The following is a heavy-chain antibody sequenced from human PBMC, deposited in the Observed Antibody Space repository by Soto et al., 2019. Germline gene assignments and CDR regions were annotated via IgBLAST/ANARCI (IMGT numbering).Heavy chain of an antibody. D-gene: IGHD3-10*01. V-gene: IGHV3-7*03. CDR2: IRQDGSEE. J-gene: IGHJ4*02. Sequence: EVQLVESGGDLVQPGGSLRLSCAASGFDFSSYWMTWVRQAPGKGLQWVAIIRQDGSEEKYVDSVRGRFTISRDNAKNLVYLQMNSLRAEDTAVYYCMTPTRGGPFDYWGRGTLVTVSS. CDR1: GFDFSSYW. CDR3: MTPTRGGPFDY.